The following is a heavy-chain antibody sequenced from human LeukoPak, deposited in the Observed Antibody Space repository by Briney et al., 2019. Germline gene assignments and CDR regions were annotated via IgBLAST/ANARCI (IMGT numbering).Heavy chain of an antibody. J-gene: IGHJ6*03. V-gene: IGHV5-51*01. CDR3: ASLFRLELPHYYYYYYMDV. Sequence: GESLKISCKGSGYSFTSYWIGWVRQMPGKGLEWMGIIYAGDSDTRYSPSFQGQVTISADKSISTAYLQWSSLKASDTAMYYCASLFRLELPHYYYYYYMDVWGKGTTVTVSS. D-gene: IGHD1-7*01. CDR2: IYAGDSDT. CDR1: GYSFTSYW.